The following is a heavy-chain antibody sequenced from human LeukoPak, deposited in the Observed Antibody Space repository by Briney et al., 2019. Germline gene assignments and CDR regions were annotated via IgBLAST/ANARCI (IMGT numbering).Heavy chain of an antibody. D-gene: IGHD6-19*01. J-gene: IGHJ4*02. CDR1: GFTFSSYA. CDR3: ARDPSIAVAGGFCYFDY. CDR2: ISYDGSNK. Sequence: PGGSLRLSCAASGFTFSSYAMHWVRQAPGKGLEWVAVISYDGSNKYYADSVKGRFTISRDNSKNTLYLQMNSLRAEDTAVYYCARDPSIAVAGGFCYFDYWGQGTLVTVSS. V-gene: IGHV3-30*04.